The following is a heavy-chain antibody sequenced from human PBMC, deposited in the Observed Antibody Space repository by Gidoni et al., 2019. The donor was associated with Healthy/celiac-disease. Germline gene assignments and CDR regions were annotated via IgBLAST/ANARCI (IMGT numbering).Heavy chain of an antibody. D-gene: IGHD3-9*01. CDR3: ARGTLLRYFDWFDYYFDY. V-gene: IGHV3-7*03. J-gene: IGHJ4*02. Sequence: EVPLVESGGGLVQPGGSLRLSCAASGFTFSSHWMSWVRQAPGKGLEWVANIKQDGSEKYYVDSVKGRFTISRDNAKNSLYLQMNSLRAEDTAVYYCARGTLLRYFDWFDYYFDYWGQGTLVTVSS. CDR2: IKQDGSEK. CDR1: GFTFSSHW.